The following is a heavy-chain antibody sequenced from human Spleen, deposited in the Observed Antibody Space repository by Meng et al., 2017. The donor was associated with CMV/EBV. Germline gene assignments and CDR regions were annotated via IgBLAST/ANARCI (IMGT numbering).Heavy chain of an antibody. V-gene: IGHV5-51*01. CDR3: ARRYCSSTSCYYFDY. D-gene: IGHD2-2*01. J-gene: IGHJ4*02. CDR2: IYPGDSDT. Sequence: SGDSFTSYWIGWVRQMPGKGLEWMGIIYPGDSDTRYSPSFQGQVTISADKSISTAYLQWSSLKASDTAMYYCARRYCSSTSCYYFDYWGQGTLVTVSS. CDR1: GDSFTSYW.